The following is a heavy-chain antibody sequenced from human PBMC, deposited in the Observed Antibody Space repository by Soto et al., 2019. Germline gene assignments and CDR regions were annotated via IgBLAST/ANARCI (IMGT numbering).Heavy chain of an antibody. J-gene: IGHJ3*01. V-gene: IGHV4-61*08. CDR3: ARHDYADRTFDL. CDR1: GGSVGHGAYY. CDR2: IQYSGDT. D-gene: IGHD5-12*01. Sequence: QVLLQEPGPGQVRPSETLSLTCIFSGGSVGHGAYYWSWIGKHPASALEWIGYIQYSGDTNYNSSLKSRVTISVDRSRNRFSLKLTSVTAADTAFYYCARHDYADRTFDLWGQGTKVTVSS.